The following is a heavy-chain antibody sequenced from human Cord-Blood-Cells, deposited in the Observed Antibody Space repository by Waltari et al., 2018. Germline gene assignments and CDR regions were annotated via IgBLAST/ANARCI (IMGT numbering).Heavy chain of an antibody. D-gene: IGHD2-2*01. CDR3: ASRHCSSTSCYLYNWFDP. J-gene: IGHJ5*02. CDR1: GGPISSSNW. Sequence: QVQLQESGPGLVTPSGTLSPTCAVSGGPISSSNWWIWVRPPPGKGLEWIGEIYHSGSTNYNPSLKSRVTISVDKSKNQFSLKLSSVTAADTAVYYCASRHCSSTSCYLYNWFDPWGQGTLVTVSS. CDR2: IYHSGST. V-gene: IGHV4-4*02.